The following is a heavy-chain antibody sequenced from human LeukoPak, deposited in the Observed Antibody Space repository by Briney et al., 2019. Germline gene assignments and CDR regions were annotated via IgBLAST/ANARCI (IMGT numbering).Heavy chain of an antibody. D-gene: IGHD3-3*01. CDR3: ARVGTIFGVTSRYWFDP. CDR2: INAGNGNT. Sequence: ASVKVSCKAVRYTFTGYAIHWVRQAPGQRLEWMGWINAGNGNTKYSQKFQGRVTITRDTSASTAYMELSSLRSEDTAVYYCARVGTIFGVTSRYWFDPWGQGTLVTVSS. J-gene: IGHJ5*02. CDR1: RYTFTGYA. V-gene: IGHV1-3*01.